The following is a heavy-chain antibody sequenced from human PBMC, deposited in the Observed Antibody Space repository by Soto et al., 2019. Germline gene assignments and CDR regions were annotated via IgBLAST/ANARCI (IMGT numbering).Heavy chain of an antibody. Sequence: QVQLVQSGAEVKKPGASVKVSCKASGYTFTSYYMHWVRQAPGQGLEWMGIINPSGGSTSYAQKFQGRGTMTRDTSTSTVYMELSSLRSEDTAVYYCARDPYPGCSSTSCYGVENYYFDYWGQGTLVTVSS. J-gene: IGHJ4*02. V-gene: IGHV1-46*03. D-gene: IGHD2-2*01. CDR3: ARDPYPGCSSTSCYGVENYYFDY. CDR1: GYTFTSYY. CDR2: INPSGGST.